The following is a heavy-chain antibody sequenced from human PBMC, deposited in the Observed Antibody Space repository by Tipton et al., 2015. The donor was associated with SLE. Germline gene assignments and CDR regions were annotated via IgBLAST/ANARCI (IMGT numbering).Heavy chain of an antibody. J-gene: IGHJ6*02. V-gene: IGHV4-39*07. Sequence: TLSLTCTVSVGSISSSSYYWAWIRQPPGKGLEWIGSIYYSGSTYYNPSLKSRVTISVDTSKNQLSLKLSSVTAADTAVYYCARHPDGYYYYYGLDVWGQGTTVTVSS. CDR3: ARHPDGYYYYYGLDV. CDR2: IYYSGST. D-gene: IGHD5-24*01. CDR1: VGSISSSSYY.